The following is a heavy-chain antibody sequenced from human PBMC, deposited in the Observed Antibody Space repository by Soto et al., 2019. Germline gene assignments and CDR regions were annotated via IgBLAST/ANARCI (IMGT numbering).Heavy chain of an antibody. CDR3: ARVKEDPITMIVPPWFDP. Sequence: KPSETLSLTCTVSGGSISSSSYYWGWIRQPPGKGLEWIGSIYYSGSTYYNPSLKSRVTISVDTSKNQFSLKLSSVTAADTAVYYCARVKEDPITMIVPPWFDPWGQGTLVTSPQ. CDR1: GGSISSSSYY. CDR2: IYYSGST. D-gene: IGHD3-22*01. V-gene: IGHV4-39*01. J-gene: IGHJ5*02.